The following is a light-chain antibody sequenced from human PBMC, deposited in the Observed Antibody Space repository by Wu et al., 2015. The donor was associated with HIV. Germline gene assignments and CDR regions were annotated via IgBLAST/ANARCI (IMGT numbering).Light chain of an antibody. CDR2: GAS. CDR1: QSVSSSY. Sequence: EIVLTQSPGTLSLSPGERATLSCRASQSVSSSYLAWYQQKPGQAPRLLIYGASSRATGIPDRFSGSGSGTDFTLTISRLEPEDFAVYYCQQYGSSPPTTFGQGPRWKSN. V-gene: IGKV3-20*01. J-gene: IGKJ1*01. CDR3: QQYGSSPPTT.